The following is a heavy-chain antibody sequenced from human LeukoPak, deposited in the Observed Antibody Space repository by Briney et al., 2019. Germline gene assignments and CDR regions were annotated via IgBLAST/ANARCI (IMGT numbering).Heavy chain of an antibody. CDR1: GGTFSSYA. CDR2: ISGSGGST. J-gene: IGHJ4*02. CDR3: AKTYYDILTGYFSC. Sequence: SCKASGGTFSSYAMSWVRQAPGKGLEWVSAISGSGGSTYYADSVKGRFTISRDNSKNTLYLQMNSLRAEDTAVYYCAKTYYDILTGYFSCWGQGTLVTVSS. V-gene: IGHV3-23*01. D-gene: IGHD3-9*01.